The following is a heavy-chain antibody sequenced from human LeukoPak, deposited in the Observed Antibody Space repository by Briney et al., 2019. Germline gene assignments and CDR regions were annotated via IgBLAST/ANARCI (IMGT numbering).Heavy chain of an antibody. V-gene: IGHV1-46*01. CDR1: GYTFTNYY. Sequence: ASVKVSCKASGYTFTNYYMHWVRQAPGQGLEWMGLINPTGTSTNYAQKFRGRVTMTRDTSTTTVYMELSSLRSEDTAVYYCAREESGGSFDYWGQGTLVTVSS. D-gene: IGHD2-8*02. CDR2: INPTGTST. J-gene: IGHJ4*02. CDR3: AREESGGSFDY.